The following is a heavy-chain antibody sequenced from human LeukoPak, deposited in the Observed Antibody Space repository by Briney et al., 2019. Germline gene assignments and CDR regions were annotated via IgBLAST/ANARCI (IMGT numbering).Heavy chain of an antibody. D-gene: IGHD3-22*01. CDR3: ARDEGIVVAKYYFDY. CDR1: GFTFSDYY. J-gene: IGHJ4*02. V-gene: IGHV3-11*01. CDR2: ISSSGSTI. Sequence: AGGSLRLSCAASGFTFSDYYMSWIRQAPGKGLEWVSYISSSGSTIYYADSVKGRFTISRDNAKNSLYLQMNSLRAEDTAVYYCARDEGIVVAKYYFDYWGQGTLVTVSS.